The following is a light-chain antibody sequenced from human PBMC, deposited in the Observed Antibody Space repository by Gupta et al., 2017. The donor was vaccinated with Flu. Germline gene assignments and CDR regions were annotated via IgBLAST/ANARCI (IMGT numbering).Light chain of an antibody. Sequence: EVVMTQSPATLSVSPGERATLSCRASQSISNHLAWYQQKPGQSPRLLIYGASTRATGFPARFSGSGSGTEFTLTISSLQSEDFAVYYCQHDHNWPITFGGGTKVEI. CDR3: QHDHNWPIT. CDR1: QSISNH. V-gene: IGKV3-15*01. J-gene: IGKJ4*01. CDR2: GAS.